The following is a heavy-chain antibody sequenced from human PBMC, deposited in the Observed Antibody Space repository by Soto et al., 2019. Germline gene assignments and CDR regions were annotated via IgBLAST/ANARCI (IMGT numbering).Heavy chain of an antibody. CDR1: GDSVSSNSAA. J-gene: IGHJ6*02. CDR3: ARANYYYYGMDV. CDR2: TYYRSKWYN. V-gene: IGHV6-1*01. Sequence: SQTFSLTCAISGDSVSSNSAAWNSIRQSPSRGLEWLGRTYYRSKWYNDYAVSVKSRITINPDTSKNQFSLQLNSVTPEDTAVYYCARANYYYYGMDVWGQGTTVTVSS.